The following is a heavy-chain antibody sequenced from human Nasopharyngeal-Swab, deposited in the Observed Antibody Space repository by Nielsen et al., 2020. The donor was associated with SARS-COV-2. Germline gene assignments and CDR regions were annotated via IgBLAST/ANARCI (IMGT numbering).Heavy chain of an antibody. CDR3: ARDPRGLIGDYFDY. Sequence: SCAASGFTFSSYAMHWVRQAPGKGLEWVAVISYDGSNKYYADSVKGRFTISRDNSKNTLYLQMNSLRAEDTAVYYCARDPRGLIGDYFDYWGQGTLVTVSS. V-gene: IGHV3-30-3*01. CDR2: ISYDGSNK. CDR1: GFTFSSYA. D-gene: IGHD5-24*01. J-gene: IGHJ4*02.